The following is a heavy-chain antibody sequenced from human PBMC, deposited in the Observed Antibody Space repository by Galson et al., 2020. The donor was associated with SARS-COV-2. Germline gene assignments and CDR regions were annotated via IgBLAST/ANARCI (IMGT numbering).Heavy chain of an antibody. V-gene: IGHV3-30*04. J-gene: IGHJ3*02. D-gene: IGHD3-10*01. CDR1: GFTFSSYA. CDR2: ISYDGSNK. CDR3: ARAGSGSYFGAVDM. Sequence: GGSLRLSCAASGFTFSSYAMHWVRQAPGKGLEWVAVISYDGSNKYYADSVKGRFTISRDNSKNTLHLQMNSMRAEDTAVYYCARAGSGSYFGAVDMGGQG.